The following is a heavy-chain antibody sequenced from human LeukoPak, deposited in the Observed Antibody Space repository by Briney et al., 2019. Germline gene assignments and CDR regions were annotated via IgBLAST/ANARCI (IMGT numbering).Heavy chain of an antibody. CDR3: ARAMTYYPPLGYFDY. CDR1: GGSISSYY. V-gene: IGHV4-59*01. D-gene: IGHD3-10*01. J-gene: IGHJ4*02. CDR2: IYYSGST. Sequence: PSETLSLTCTVSGGSISSYYWSWIRQPPGKGLEWIGYIYYSGSTNYNPSLKSRVTISADTSKNQFSLKLSSVTAADTAVYYCARAMTYYPPLGYFDYWGQGTLVTVSS.